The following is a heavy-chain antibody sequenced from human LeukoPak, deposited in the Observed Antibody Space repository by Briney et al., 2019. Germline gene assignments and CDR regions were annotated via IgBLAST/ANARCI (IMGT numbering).Heavy chain of an antibody. J-gene: IGHJ4*02. Sequence: PGGSLRLSRAASGFTFSGYEMNWVRQAPGKGLEWVSYISSSGRTIYYADSVKGRFTISRDNAKNSLYLQMNSLRAEDTAVYYCARDGRGTTGFFDSWGQGTLVTVSS. D-gene: IGHD3-10*01. V-gene: IGHV3-48*03. CDR3: ARDGRGTTGFFDS. CDR2: ISSSGRTI. CDR1: GFTFSGYE.